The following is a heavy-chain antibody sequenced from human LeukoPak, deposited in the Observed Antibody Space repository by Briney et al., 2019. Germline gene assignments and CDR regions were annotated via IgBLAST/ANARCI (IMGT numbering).Heavy chain of an antibody. CDR1: GYTLTELS. J-gene: IGHJ4*02. CDR3: ATGSSSWYGRDY. D-gene: IGHD6-13*01. Sequence: SSVKVSCKVSGYTLTELSMHWVRQAPGNGLEWMGGFDPEDGETIYAQKFQGRITMTEDTSTDTAYMELSSLRSEDTAVYYCATGSSSWYGRDYWGQRTLVTVSS. CDR2: FDPEDGET. V-gene: IGHV1-24*01.